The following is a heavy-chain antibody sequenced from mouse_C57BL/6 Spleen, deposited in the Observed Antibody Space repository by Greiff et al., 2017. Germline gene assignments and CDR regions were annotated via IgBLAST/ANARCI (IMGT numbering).Heavy chain of an antibody. V-gene: IGHV5-4*03. CDR1: GFTFSSYA. J-gene: IGHJ3*01. CDR2: ISDGGSYT. CDR3: ARGESPFAY. Sequence: EVMLVESGGGLVKPGGSLKLSCAASGFTFSSYAMSWVRQTPEKRLEWVATISDGGSYTYYPDNVKGRFTISRDNAKNNLYLQMSHLKSEDTAMYYCARGESPFAYWGQGTLVTVSA.